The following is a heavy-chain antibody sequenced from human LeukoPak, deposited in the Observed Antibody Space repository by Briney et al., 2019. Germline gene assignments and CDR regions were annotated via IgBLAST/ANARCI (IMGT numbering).Heavy chain of an antibody. Sequence: GASVKVSCKASGYTFTSYDINWVRQATGQGLEWMGWMNPNSGNTGYAQKFQGRVTITRNTSISTAYMELSSLRSEDTAVYCCARVLHYYDSSGYYPRSFDYWGQGTLVTVSS. D-gene: IGHD3-22*01. V-gene: IGHV1-8*03. J-gene: IGHJ4*02. CDR1: GYTFTSYD. CDR2: MNPNSGNT. CDR3: ARVLHYYDSSGYYPRSFDY.